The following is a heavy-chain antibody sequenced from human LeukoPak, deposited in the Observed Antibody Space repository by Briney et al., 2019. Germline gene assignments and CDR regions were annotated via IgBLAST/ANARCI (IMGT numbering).Heavy chain of an antibody. V-gene: IGHV4-4*02. CDR1: GASISSSAR. Sequence: SGTLSLTCAVSGASISSSARWSWVRQFPGKGLEGIGEVYHGGSTNYNPSLKSRVTIPLDNSNNHFSLRLSSVTAADTARYYCARRGYSGYEAYFDYWGQGTLVTVSS. J-gene: IGHJ4*02. CDR3: ARRGYSGYEAYFDY. D-gene: IGHD5-12*01. CDR2: VYHGGST.